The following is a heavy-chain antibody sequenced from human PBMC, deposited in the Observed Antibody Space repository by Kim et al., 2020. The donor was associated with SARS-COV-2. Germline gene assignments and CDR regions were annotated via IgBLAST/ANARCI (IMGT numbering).Heavy chain of an antibody. CDR1: GGSISSYY. D-gene: IGHD6-13*01. V-gene: IGHV4-59*01. CDR3: ARDYKTAIYDSSSWYYYYYGMDV. CDR2: IYYSGST. J-gene: IGHJ6*02. Sequence: SETLSLTCTVSGGSISSYYWSWIRQPPGKGLEWIGYIYYSGSTNYNPSLKSRVPISVDTSKNQFSLKLSSVTAADTAVYYCARDYKTAIYDSSSWYYYYYGMDVWGQGTTVTVSS.